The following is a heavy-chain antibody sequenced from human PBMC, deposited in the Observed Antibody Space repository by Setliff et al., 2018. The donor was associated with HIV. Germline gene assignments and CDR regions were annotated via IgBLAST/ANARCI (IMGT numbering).Heavy chain of an antibody. CDR1: GFTFSSFA. CDR2: IKQDGGEA. CDR3: VRDWEWRTIGWEARFDY. D-gene: IGHD3-3*01. Sequence: PGGSLRLSCAASGFTFSSFAMTWVRQTPGKGLEWVASIKQDGGEAHYVDSLKGRFTISRDNPKNSLYLQMTSLRVEDTAVYYCVRDWEWRTIGWEARFDYWGQGTLVTVSS. J-gene: IGHJ4*02. V-gene: IGHV3-7*05.